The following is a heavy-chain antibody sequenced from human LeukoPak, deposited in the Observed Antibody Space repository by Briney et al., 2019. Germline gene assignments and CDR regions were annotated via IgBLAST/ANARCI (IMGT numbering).Heavy chain of an antibody. V-gene: IGHV4-4*09. CDR2: TYTSGST. D-gene: IGHD2-2*01. Sequence: SETLSLTCIVSGGSISSYYWSWIRQAPGKGLEWIGYTYTSGSTNYNPSLKSRVTISVDTSKNQFSLKLSSVTAADTAVYYCARLPQPRWIVVNDWSFALWGRGTLVTVSS. CDR3: ARLPQPRWIVVNDWSFAL. J-gene: IGHJ2*01. CDR1: GGSISSYY.